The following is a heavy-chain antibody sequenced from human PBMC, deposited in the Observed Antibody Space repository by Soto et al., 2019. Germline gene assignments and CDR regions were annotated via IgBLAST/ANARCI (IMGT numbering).Heavy chain of an antibody. CDR2: IIPILGIA. D-gene: IGHD6-13*01. Sequence: SVKVSCNASGYTFTSYGISLVRQAPGQGLEWMGRIIPILGIANYAQKFQGRVTITADKSTSTAYMELSSVTAADTAVYYCARLARIAAAGTIAWFDPWGQGTLVTVSS. J-gene: IGHJ5*02. V-gene: IGHV1-69*04. CDR1: GYTFTSYG. CDR3: ARLARIAAAGTIAWFDP.